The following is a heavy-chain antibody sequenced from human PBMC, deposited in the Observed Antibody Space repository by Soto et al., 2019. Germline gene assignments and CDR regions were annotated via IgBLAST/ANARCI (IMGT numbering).Heavy chain of an antibody. J-gene: IGHJ5*02. V-gene: IGHV4-34*01. CDR1: GGSFSGYY. D-gene: IGHD2-15*01. CDR2: INHSGST. CDR3: ARGLGYCSGGSCYRSNLDSWFDP. Sequence: QVQLQQWGAGLWKPSETLSLTCAVYGGSFSGYYWSWIRQPPGKGLEWIGEINHSGSTNYNPSLKSRVTISVDTSKNQFSLKLSSVTAADTAVYYCARGLGYCSGGSCYRSNLDSWFDPWGQGTLVTVSS.